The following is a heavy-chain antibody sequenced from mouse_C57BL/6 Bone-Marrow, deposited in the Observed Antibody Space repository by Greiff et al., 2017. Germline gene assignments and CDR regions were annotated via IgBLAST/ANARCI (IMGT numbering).Heavy chain of an antibody. CDR1: GYAFTNYL. CDR2: INPGSGGT. V-gene: IGHV1-54*01. CDR3: ARSGTTGWYFDV. Sequence: VQLQQSGAELVRPGTSVTVSCKASGYAFTNYLIEWVKQRPGQGLEWIGVINPGSGGTNYNEKFKGKATLTADKSSSTAYMQLSSLTSEDSAVYFCARSGTTGWYFDVWGTGTTVTVSS. J-gene: IGHJ1*03. D-gene: IGHD1-1*01.